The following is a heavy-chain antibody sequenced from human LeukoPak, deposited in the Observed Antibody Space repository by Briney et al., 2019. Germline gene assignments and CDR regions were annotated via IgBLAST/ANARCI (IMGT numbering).Heavy chain of an antibody. J-gene: IGHJ4*02. D-gene: IGHD6-13*01. Sequence: SETLSLTCNVSGASISSYYWSWIRQPPGKGLEWIGYIYYSGGTLYNPSLESRVTIGTDTSKNQFSLKLTSVTAADTAVYYCASGPYPAAGTDHQFDYWGQGTLVTVSS. CDR3: ASGPYPAAGTDHQFDY. CDR1: GASISSYY. V-gene: IGHV4-59*01. CDR2: IYYSGGT.